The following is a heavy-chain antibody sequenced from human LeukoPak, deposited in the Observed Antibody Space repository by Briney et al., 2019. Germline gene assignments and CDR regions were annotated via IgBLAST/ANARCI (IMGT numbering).Heavy chain of an antibody. D-gene: IGHD3-22*01. CDR2: INPSGGGT. V-gene: IGHV1-46*01. J-gene: IGHJ3*02. CDR1: GYTFTSYY. CDR3: ARQRNYSDLSGFFLYAFDI. Sequence: ASVKVSCKTSGYTFTSYYVHWVRQAPGQGLEWMGRINPSGGGTLYAQKFQGRVTMTRDTSTTTVYMDLSSLRSQDTAVYYCARQRNYSDLSGFFLYAFDIWGQGTMVTVSS.